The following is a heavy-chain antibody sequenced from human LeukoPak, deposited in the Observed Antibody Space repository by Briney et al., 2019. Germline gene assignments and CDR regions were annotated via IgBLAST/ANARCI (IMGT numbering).Heavy chain of an antibody. CDR3: ARDCRRYFDWPPCDAFDI. J-gene: IGHJ3*02. D-gene: IGHD3-9*01. CDR2: ISSSSSYI. Sequence: PGGSLRLSCAASGLTFSSYSMNWVRQAPGKGLEWVSSISSSSSYIYYADSVKGRFTISRDNAKNSLYLQMNSLRAEDTAVYYCARDCRRYFDWPPCDAFDIWGQGTMVTVSS. CDR1: GLTFSSYS. V-gene: IGHV3-21*01.